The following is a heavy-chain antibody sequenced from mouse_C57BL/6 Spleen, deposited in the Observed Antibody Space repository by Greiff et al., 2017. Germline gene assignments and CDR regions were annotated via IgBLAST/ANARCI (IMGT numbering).Heavy chain of an antibody. CDR2: ISSGSSTI. CDR1: GFTFSDYG. D-gene: IGHD3-1*01. Sequence: EVQVVESGGGLVKPGGSLKLSCAASGFTFSDYGMHWVRQAPEKGLEWVAYISSGSSTIYYADTVKGRFTISRDNAKNTLFLQMTSLMSEDTAMYYCARSAELDWYFDVWGTGTTVTVSS. J-gene: IGHJ1*03. CDR3: ARSAELDWYFDV. V-gene: IGHV5-17*01.